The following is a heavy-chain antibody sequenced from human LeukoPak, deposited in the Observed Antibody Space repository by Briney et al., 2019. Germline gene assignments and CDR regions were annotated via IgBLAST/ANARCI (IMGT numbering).Heavy chain of an antibody. CDR2: IIPIFGTA. CDR1: GGTFISYA. CDR3: ARGLKARGSGIHY. V-gene: IGHV1-69*06. J-gene: IGHJ4*02. Sequence: ASVKVSCKAAGGTFISYAISWVRQAPGQGLEWMGGIIPIFGTANYAQKFQGRVTITADKSTSTAYMELSSLRSEDTAVYYCARGLKARGSGIHYWGQGTLVTVSS. D-gene: IGHD3-10*01.